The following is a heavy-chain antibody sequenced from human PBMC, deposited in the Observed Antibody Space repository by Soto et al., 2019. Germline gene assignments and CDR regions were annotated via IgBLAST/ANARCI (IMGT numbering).Heavy chain of an antibody. CDR1: GYTFTNYG. CDR3: VRGDGGYFDH. Sequence: QVQLVQSGIEVKKPGASVKVSCKAMGYTFTNYGLSWVRQAPGEGLEWLGWISAYNGHTKYAHKVQDRVTLTTDKSASTAYLELRSLRSDDTAVYYCVRGDGGYFDHWGQGTLVLVSS. CDR2: ISAYNGHT. D-gene: IGHD3-16*01. J-gene: IGHJ4*02. V-gene: IGHV1-18*01.